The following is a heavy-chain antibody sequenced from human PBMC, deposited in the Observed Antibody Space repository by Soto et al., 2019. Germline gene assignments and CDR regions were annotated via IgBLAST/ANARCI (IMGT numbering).Heavy chain of an antibody. CDR2: ISYDVSNK. V-gene: IGHV3-30*18. J-gene: IGHJ4*02. D-gene: IGHD6-19*01. CDR3: AKDRGSGSKGGEYYFDY. CDR1: GLTFSSYG. Sequence: GGSLRLSCAASGLTFSSYGMHWVRQAPGKGLEWVAVISYDVSNKYYADSVKGRFTISRDNSKNTLYLQMNSLRAEDTAVYYCAKDRGSGSKGGEYYFDYWGQGTLVTVSS.